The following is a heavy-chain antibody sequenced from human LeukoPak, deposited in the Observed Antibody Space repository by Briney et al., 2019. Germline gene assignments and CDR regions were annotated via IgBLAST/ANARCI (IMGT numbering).Heavy chain of an antibody. CDR3: ARHLYPDCFDP. V-gene: IGHV4-28*01. Sequence: SETLSLTCAVSGYSITSSSWWGWIRQPPGKGLEWIGYIYHSRTTYYNPCLQSRVTMSVDTSKNQFSLKLSSVTATDTAIYYCARHLYPDCFDPWGQGTLVTVSS. CDR1: GYSITSSSW. CDR2: IYHSRTT. J-gene: IGHJ5*02. D-gene: IGHD3-16*01.